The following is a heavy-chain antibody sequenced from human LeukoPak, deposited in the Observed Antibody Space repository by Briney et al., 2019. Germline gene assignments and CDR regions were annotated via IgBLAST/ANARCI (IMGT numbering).Heavy chain of an antibody. CDR3: AKSPTGDYYYYMDV. Sequence: GGSLRLSCAASGFTFSSYWMHWVRQAPGKGLVWVSRINSDGSSTSYADSVKGRFTISRDNSKNTLYLQMNSLRAEDTAVYYCAKSPTGDYYYYMDVWGKGTTVTVSS. J-gene: IGHJ6*03. D-gene: IGHD4-11*01. V-gene: IGHV3-74*01. CDR2: INSDGSST. CDR1: GFTFSSYW.